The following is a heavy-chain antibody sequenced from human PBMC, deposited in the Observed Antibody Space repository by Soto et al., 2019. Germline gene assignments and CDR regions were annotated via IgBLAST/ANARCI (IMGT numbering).Heavy chain of an antibody. CDR3: ARHPTLELAPFDY. CDR1: GGSMDAYY. CDR2: IYYSGST. D-gene: IGHD1-7*01. Sequence: SETLSLTCTVSGGSMDAYYWSWIRQPPGKGLEWIGYIYYSGSTYYNPSLKSRVTISVDTSKKQFSLKLSSVTAADTAVYYCARHPTLELAPFDYWGQGTLVTVSS. V-gene: IGHV4-59*06. J-gene: IGHJ4*02.